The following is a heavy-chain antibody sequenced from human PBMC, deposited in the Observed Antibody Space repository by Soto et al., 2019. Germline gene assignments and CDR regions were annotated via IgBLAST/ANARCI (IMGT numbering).Heavy chain of an antibody. CDR2: IHYNGNT. CDR3: AREGNLGRWIQPLDS. V-gene: IGHV4-59*01. Sequence: SETLSLTCTVAGGSISSYSGSWIRQPPGKGLEWIGNIHYNGNTKYSPSLKSRVTMSVDTSKNHFSLKLISVTTADTAVYFCAREGNLGRWIQPLDSWGQGTLVTVPQ. J-gene: IGHJ4*02. D-gene: IGHD2-2*03. CDR1: GGSISSYS.